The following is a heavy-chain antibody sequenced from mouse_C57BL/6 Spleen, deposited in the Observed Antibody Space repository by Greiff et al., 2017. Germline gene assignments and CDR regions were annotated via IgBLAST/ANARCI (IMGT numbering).Heavy chain of an antibody. CDR3: ARGDSNYDYYAMDY. CDR1: GYTFTSYW. CDR2: IYPSDSET. J-gene: IGHJ4*01. D-gene: IGHD2-5*01. Sequence: QVQLQQSGAELVRPGSSVKLSCKASGYTFTSYWMDWVKQRPGQGLEWIGNIYPSDSETHYNQKFKDKATLTVDKSSRTAYMQLSSLTSEDSAVYYCARGDSNYDYYAMDYWGQGTSVTVSS. V-gene: IGHV1-61*01.